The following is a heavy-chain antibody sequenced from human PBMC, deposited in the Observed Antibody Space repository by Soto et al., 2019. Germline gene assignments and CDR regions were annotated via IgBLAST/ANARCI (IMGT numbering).Heavy chain of an antibody. J-gene: IGHJ6*02. V-gene: IGHV3-23*01. D-gene: IGHD2-15*01. CDR1: GFTFSRHA. CDR2: ISGSGDSA. Sequence: EVQLLESGGGLVQPGGSLRLSCAASGFTFSRHAMSWVRQAPGKGLEWVSAISGSGDSAYHADSVKGRFTISRDNSKNTLYLQMNRLRAEDTALYYCAKAGGSTWDYGMDVWGQGTTVTVSS. CDR3: AKAGGSTWDYGMDV.